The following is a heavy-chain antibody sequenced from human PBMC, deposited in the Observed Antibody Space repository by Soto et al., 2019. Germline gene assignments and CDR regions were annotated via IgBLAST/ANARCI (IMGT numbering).Heavy chain of an antibody. V-gene: IGHV3-74*01. CDR3: TRDPGAYSSTWSFYFDS. CDR2: INTDGSST. J-gene: IGHJ4*02. CDR1: GFTFSRFW. D-gene: IGHD6-13*01. Sequence: GGSLRLSCAASGFTFSRFWMHWVRQAPGKGLVWVSRINTDGSSTTYADSVRGRFTISRDNAKNTLYLQMDSLRAEDTGVYYCTRDPGAYSSTWSFYFDSWGQGTLVTVSS.